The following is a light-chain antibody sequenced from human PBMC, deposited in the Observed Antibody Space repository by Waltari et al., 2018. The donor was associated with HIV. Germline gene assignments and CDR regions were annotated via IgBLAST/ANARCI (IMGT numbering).Light chain of an antibody. J-gene: IGLJ2*01. V-gene: IGLV2-14*01. CDR3: ISYTISSTSVV. CDR1: TNDIGSYNY. CDR2: GVT. Sequence: QSALTQPASVSGSPGQSITISRAGTTNDIGSYNYVSWYQHYPGQAPKLIIYGVTNRPSGVSDRFSGSKSGNTASLTISGLQVDDEGDYYCISYTISSTSVVFGGGTKLTVL.